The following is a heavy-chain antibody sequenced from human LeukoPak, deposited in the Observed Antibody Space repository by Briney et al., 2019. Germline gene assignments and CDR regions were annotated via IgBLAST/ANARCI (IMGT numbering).Heavy chain of an antibody. Sequence: GGSLRLSCAVSGFTFSSYSMSWVRQAPGKGLEWVSSISSSSSYIYYADSVRGRFTISRDNAKNSLYLQQNSLRAEDTAVYYCARDYDFWSGLDCWGQGTLVTVSS. CDR3: ARDYDFWSGLDC. V-gene: IGHV3-21*01. J-gene: IGHJ4*02. CDR2: ISSSSSYI. D-gene: IGHD3-3*01. CDR1: GFTFSSYS.